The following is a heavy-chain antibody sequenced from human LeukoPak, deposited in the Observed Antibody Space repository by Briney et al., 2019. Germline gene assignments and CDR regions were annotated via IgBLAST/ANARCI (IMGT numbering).Heavy chain of an antibody. J-gene: IGHJ4*02. Sequence: GGSLRPSCAASGFTVSSNYMSWVRQAPGKGLEWVSVIYSGGSTYYADSVKGRFTISRDNFKNTLYLQMNSLRAEDTAVYYCAREAMPNYFDYWGQGTLVTVSS. D-gene: IGHD2-2*01. CDR3: AREAMPNYFDY. CDR1: GFTVSSNY. CDR2: IYSGGST. V-gene: IGHV3-66*01.